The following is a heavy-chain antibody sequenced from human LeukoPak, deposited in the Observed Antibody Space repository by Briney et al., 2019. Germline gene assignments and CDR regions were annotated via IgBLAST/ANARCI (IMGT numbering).Heavy chain of an antibody. CDR2: IIPIFGTA. D-gene: IGHD3-3*01. V-gene: IGHV1-69*05. CDR3: ARGGIFGVLEIRGDYAFDI. J-gene: IGHJ3*02. Sequence: SVKVSCKASGGTFSSYAISWVRQAPGQGLEWMGGIIPIFGTANYAQKFQGRVTITTDESTSTAYMELSSLRSEDTAVYYCARGGIFGVLEIRGDYAFDIWGQGTMVTVSS. CDR1: GGTFSSYA.